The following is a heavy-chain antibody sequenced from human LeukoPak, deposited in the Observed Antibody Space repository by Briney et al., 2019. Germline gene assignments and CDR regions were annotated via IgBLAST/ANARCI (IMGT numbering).Heavy chain of an antibody. Sequence: SETLSLTCAVYGGSFSGYYWSWIRQPPGKGLEWIGEINHSGSTNYNPSLKSRVTISVDTSKNQFSLKLSSVTAADTAVYYCARALGYCSGGSCYQPDYWGQGTLVTVSS. D-gene: IGHD2-15*01. J-gene: IGHJ4*02. CDR1: GGSFSGYY. V-gene: IGHV4-34*01. CDR3: ARALGYCSGGSCYQPDY. CDR2: INHSGST.